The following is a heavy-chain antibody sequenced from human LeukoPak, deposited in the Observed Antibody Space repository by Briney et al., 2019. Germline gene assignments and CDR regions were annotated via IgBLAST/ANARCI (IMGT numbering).Heavy chain of an antibody. D-gene: IGHD7-27*01. CDR1: GFTFSSYG. Sequence: PGRSLRLSCAASGFTFSSYGMHRDRQAPGTELEGVAVISYDGSNKYYAVSVKGRFTIYRDNSKNTLYLQMNSLRAEDTAVYYCAKAGDSFRFDYWGQGTLVTVSS. CDR3: AKAGDSFRFDY. V-gene: IGHV3-30*18. CDR2: ISYDGSNK. J-gene: IGHJ4*02.